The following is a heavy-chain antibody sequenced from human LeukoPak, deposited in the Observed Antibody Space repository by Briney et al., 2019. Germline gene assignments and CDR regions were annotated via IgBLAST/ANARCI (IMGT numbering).Heavy chain of an antibody. CDR3: ASTGNAAVVNDAFDF. J-gene: IGHJ3*01. CDR2: IRYDGSNK. D-gene: IGHD6-13*01. CDR1: GFTLSSNG. Sequence: SRTLSWAVAGFTLSSNGMHWVRQAPGKVREWVGVIRYDGSNKYYGGSGKGRITISRDNSKDTLYLKMHSLRAEDTDVYYCASTGNAAVVNDAFDFWGQGTMVTVSS. V-gene: IGHV3-33*01.